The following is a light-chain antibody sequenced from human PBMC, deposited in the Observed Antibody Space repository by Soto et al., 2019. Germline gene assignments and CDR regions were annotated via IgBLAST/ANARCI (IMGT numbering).Light chain of an antibody. CDR2: EVS. V-gene: IGLV2-14*01. CDR3: SSYTSSGTRRWV. CDR1: SSDVGGYND. Sequence: QSALTQPASVSGSPGQSITISCTGTSSDVGGYNDVSWYQQHPGKAPKLMIYEVSNRPSGVSNRFSGSRSGNTASLTISGLQAEDEADYYCSSYTSSGTRRWVFGGGTKLTVL. J-gene: IGLJ3*02.